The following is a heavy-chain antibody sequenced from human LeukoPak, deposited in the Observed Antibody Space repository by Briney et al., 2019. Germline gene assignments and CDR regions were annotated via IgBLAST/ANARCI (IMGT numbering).Heavy chain of an antibody. Sequence: ASVKVSCKASGYTFTGYYMHWVRQAPGQGLEWMGWINPNSGGTNYAQKFQGRVTMTRDTSISTAYMELSRLRSDDTAVYYCAREVVYHSSSAFDIWGQGTMVTVSS. J-gene: IGHJ3*02. V-gene: IGHV1-2*02. CDR2: INPNSGGT. CDR3: AREVVYHSSSAFDI. CDR1: GYTFTGYY. D-gene: IGHD6-6*01.